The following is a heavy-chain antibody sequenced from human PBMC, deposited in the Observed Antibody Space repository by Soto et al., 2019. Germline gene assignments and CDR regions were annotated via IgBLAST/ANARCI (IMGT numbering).Heavy chain of an antibody. CDR2: IIPIFGTA. Sequence: SVKVSCKASGGTFSSYAISWVRQAPGQGLEWMGGIIPIFGTANYAQKFQGRVTIIAGESTSTADMELSSLRSEDTAVYYCAREEIAAAGPPDYWVQGTLVTVSS. CDR1: GGTFSSYA. J-gene: IGHJ4*02. D-gene: IGHD6-13*01. V-gene: IGHV1-69*13. CDR3: AREEIAAAGPPDY.